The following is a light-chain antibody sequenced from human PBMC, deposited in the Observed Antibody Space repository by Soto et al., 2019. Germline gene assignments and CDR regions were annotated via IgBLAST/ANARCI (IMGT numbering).Light chain of an antibody. CDR3: QQFDSAPYT. CDR2: DAA. CDR1: QDINTY. Sequence: DIQMTQSPSPLSASVGDRVTISCQASQDINTYLNWYQQRSGKAPKHLIYDAAHLETGVPSRFRGSGSGTEFTLTISNLQPDDFGTYYCQQFDSAPYTFGQGTQLESK. V-gene: IGKV1-33*01. J-gene: IGKJ2*01.